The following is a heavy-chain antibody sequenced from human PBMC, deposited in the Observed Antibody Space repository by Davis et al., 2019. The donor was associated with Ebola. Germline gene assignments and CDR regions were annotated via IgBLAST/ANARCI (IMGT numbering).Heavy chain of an antibody. CDR3: ARGRWGVPAARWFDP. J-gene: IGHJ5*02. Sequence: ESLKISCAVSGVTFRNYVMSWVRQPPGKGLEWVGSFSYGDNTHYYNPSLRSRVTISVDTSKNQFSLKLSSVTAADTAVYYCARGRWGVPAARWFDPWGQGTLVTVSS. CDR2: FSYGDNT. V-gene: IGHV4-39*01. CDR1: GVTFRNYV. D-gene: IGHD2-2*01.